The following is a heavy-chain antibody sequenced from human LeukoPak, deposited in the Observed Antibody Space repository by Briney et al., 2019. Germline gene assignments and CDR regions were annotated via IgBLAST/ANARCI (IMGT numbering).Heavy chain of an antibody. CDR2: ISPYNGNT. Sequence: ASVKVSCKASGYSFTSFGIRWVRQAPGQGLEWMGWISPYNGNTDYVQKFQGRVTMTEDTSTDTAYMELNSLRSEDTAVYYCATVGDYGDYEGYWGQGTLVTVSS. CDR1: GYSFTSFG. J-gene: IGHJ4*02. D-gene: IGHD4-17*01. V-gene: IGHV1-18*01. CDR3: ATVGDYGDYEGY.